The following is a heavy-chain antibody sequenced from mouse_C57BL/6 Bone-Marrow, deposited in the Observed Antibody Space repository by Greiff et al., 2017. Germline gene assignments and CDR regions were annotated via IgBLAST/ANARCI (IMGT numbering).Heavy chain of an antibody. CDR3: ARGLYGSPYYYAMDY. D-gene: IGHD1-1*01. V-gene: IGHV1-81*01. CDR2: IYPRSGNT. CDR1: GYTFTSYG. J-gene: IGHJ4*01. Sequence: VMLVESGAELARPGASVKLSCKASGYTFTSYGISWVKQRTGQGLEWIGEIYPRSGNTYYNEKFKGKATLTADKSSSTAYMELRSLTSEDSAVYFCARGLYGSPYYYAMDYWGQGTSVTVSS.